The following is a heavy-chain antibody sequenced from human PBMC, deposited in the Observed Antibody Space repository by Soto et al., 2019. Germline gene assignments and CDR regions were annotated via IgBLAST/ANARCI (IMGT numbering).Heavy chain of an antibody. CDR3: ARHEGNSTVESDYYYYGKDV. CDR2: IYPGDSDT. J-gene: IGHJ6*02. D-gene: IGHD1-1*01. V-gene: IGHV5-51*01. CDR1: GYSFTSYW. Sequence: GESLKISCKGSGYSFTSYWIGWVRQMPGKGLEWMGIIYPGDSDTRYSPSFQGQVTISADKSISTAYLQWSSLKASDTAMYYCARHEGNSTVESDYYYYGKDVWRQVTTVTVAS.